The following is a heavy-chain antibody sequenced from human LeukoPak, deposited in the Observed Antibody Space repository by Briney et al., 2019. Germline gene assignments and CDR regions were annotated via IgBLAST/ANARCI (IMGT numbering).Heavy chain of an antibody. Sequence: PETLSLTCTVSGGSISSSSYYWGWIRPPPGKGLEWIGSIYYSGSTYYNPSLKSRVTISVDTTKNQFSLKLSSVTAADTAGYYCARIWYSSGWYYYYYMDVWGKGTTVTVSS. V-gene: IGHV4-39*07. J-gene: IGHJ6*03. CDR2: IYYSGST. CDR1: GGSISSSSYY. D-gene: IGHD6-19*01. CDR3: ARIWYSSGWYYYYYMDV.